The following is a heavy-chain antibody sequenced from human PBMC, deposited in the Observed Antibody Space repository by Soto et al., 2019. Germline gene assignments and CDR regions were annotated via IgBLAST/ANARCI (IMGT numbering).Heavy chain of an antibody. CDR3: AREPYYGSGSYYKGLKLDY. J-gene: IGHJ4*02. CDR1: GYTFTSYG. Sequence: GASVKVSCKASGYTFTSYGIRWVRQAPGQGLEWMGWISAYNGNTNYAQKLRGRVTMTTDTSTSTAYMELRSLRSDDTAVYYCAREPYYGSGSYYKGLKLDYWGQGTLVTVSS. CDR2: ISAYNGNT. D-gene: IGHD3-10*01. V-gene: IGHV1-18*01.